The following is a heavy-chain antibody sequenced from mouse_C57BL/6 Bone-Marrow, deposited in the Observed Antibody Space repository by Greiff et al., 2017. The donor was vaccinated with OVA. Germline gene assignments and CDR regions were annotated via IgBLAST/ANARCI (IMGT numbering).Heavy chain of an antibody. D-gene: IGHD1-1*01. CDR1: GFSLTSYG. Sequence: QVQLQQSGPGLVQPSQSLSITCTVSGFSLTSYGVHWVRQPPGKGLEWLGVIWSGGSTDYNAAFISRLSISKDNSKSQVFFKMNSLQTDDTATYYCAKFGTTVVDLYWYFDVWGTGTTVTVSS. J-gene: IGHJ1*03. CDR3: AKFGTTVVDLYWYFDV. V-gene: IGHV2-4*01. CDR2: IWSGGST.